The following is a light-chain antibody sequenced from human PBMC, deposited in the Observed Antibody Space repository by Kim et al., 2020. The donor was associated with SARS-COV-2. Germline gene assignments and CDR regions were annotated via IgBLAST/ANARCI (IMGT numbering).Light chain of an antibody. CDR2: YDS. CDR3: QVWDSSSDHPV. J-gene: IGLJ3*02. Sequence: APGKTARITCGGNNIGSKSVHWYQQKPGQAPVLVIYYDSDRPSGIPERFSGSISGNTATLTISRVEAGDEADYYCQVWDSSSDHPVFGGGTQLTVL. V-gene: IGLV3-21*04. CDR1: NIGSKS.